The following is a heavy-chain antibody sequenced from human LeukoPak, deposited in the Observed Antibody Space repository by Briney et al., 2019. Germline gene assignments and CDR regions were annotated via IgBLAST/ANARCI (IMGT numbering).Heavy chain of an antibody. CDR3: AKDLGGRSVY. J-gene: IGHJ4*02. D-gene: IGHD1-26*01. CDR1: GFTFSSYA. CDR2: ISSSSSYI. V-gene: IGHV3-23*01. Sequence: PGGSLRLPCAASGFTFSSYAMSWVRQAPGKGLEWVSSISSSSSYIYYADSVKGRFTISRDNSKNTLYLQMNSLRAEDTAVYYCAKDLGGRSVYWGQGTLVTVSS.